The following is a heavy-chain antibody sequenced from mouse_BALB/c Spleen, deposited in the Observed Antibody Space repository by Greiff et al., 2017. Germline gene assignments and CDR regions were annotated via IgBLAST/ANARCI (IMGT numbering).Heavy chain of an antibody. CDR2: ISNGGGST. CDR1: GFTFSSYT. J-gene: IGHJ4*01. CDR3: ARRVGNSHYYAMDY. V-gene: IGHV5-12-2*01. D-gene: IGHD2-1*01. Sequence: EVQLVESGGGLVQPGGSLKLSCAASGFTFSSYTMSWVRQTPEKRLEWVAYISNGGGSTYYPDTVKGRFTISRDNAKNTLYLQMSSLKSEDTAMYYCARRVGNSHYYAMDYWGQGTSVTVSS.